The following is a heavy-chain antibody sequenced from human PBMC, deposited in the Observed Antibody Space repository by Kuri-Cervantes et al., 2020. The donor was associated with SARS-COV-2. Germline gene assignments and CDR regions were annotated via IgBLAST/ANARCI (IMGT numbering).Heavy chain of an antibody. V-gene: IGHV1-2*02. Sequence: ASVKVSCKASGYTFTSYGISWVRQAPGQGLEWMGWINPSSGGPNYAQKFQGRVTMTRDTSISTAYMELSRLRSDDTAVYYCARGGPITIFGVATKRFDYWGQGTRGTVSS. J-gene: IGHJ4*02. CDR1: GYTFTSYG. CDR2: INPSSGGP. D-gene: IGHD3-3*01. CDR3: ARGGPITIFGVATKRFDY.